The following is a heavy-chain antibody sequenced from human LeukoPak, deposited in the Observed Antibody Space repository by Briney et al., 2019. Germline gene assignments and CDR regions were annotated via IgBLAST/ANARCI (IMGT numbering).Heavy chain of an antibody. Sequence: GGSLRLSCAASGFTVNSNYMSWVRQAPGKGLEWVSVVYSGDRTYYADSVKGRFTISRDDSTNTLYLLMNSLRAEDTAVYYCARGYLIDYWGQGTMVTVSS. D-gene: IGHD1-26*01. J-gene: IGHJ4*02. V-gene: IGHV3-66*01. CDR2: VYSGDRT. CDR3: ARGYLIDY. CDR1: GFTVNSNY.